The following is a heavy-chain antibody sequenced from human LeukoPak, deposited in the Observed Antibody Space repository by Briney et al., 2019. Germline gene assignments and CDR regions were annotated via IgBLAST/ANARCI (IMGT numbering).Heavy chain of an antibody. CDR1: GASISSTRYY. J-gene: IGHJ4*02. CDR3: ARGPEHYDILTGIDY. Sequence: SETLSLTCSVSGASISSTRYYWGWIRQPPGKGLEWIGTIFYSETTYYNPSLKSRVTISVDTSKNQFSLKLSSVTAADTAVYYCARGPEHYDILTGIDYWGQGTLVTVSS. CDR2: IFYSETT. D-gene: IGHD3-9*01. V-gene: IGHV4-39*01.